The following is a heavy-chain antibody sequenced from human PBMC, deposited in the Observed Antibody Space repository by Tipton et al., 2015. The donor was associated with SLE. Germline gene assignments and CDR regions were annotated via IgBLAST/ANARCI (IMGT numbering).Heavy chain of an antibody. D-gene: IGHD2-8*01. V-gene: IGHV3-33*06. J-gene: IGHJ3*02. Sequence: SLRLSCAASGFTFSTHGMHWVRQAPGKGLEWVAVIWFDGNSESYADSVKGRFTISRDNSRSTVYLQMNSLRAEDTSVYYCAKDRRLYILPFDIWGQGTMVTVSS. CDR1: GFTFSTHG. CDR3: AKDRRLYILPFDI. CDR2: IWFDGNSE.